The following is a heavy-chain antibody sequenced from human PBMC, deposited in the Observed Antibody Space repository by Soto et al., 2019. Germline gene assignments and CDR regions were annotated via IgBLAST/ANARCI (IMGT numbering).Heavy chain of an antibody. Sequence: ASVKVSCKASGGTFSSYAISWVRQAPGQGLEWMGGIIPIFGTANYAQKFQGRVTITADESTSTAYMELSSLRSEDTAVYCCARHRGYCSSTSCRLSYKWFDPGGQGTMVNVSA. D-gene: IGHD2-2*01. CDR1: GGTFSSYA. CDR2: IIPIFGTA. V-gene: IGHV1-69*13. CDR3: ARHRGYCSSTSCRLSYKWFDP. J-gene: IGHJ5*02.